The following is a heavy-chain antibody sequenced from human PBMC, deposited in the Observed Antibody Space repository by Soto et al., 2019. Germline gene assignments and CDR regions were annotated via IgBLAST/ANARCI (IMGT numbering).Heavy chain of an antibody. CDR1: GFTFSSYA. D-gene: IGHD5-18*01. CDR2: ISGTGYNT. CDR3: AKGIEYSYGYRYYYYGMDV. V-gene: IGHV3-23*01. J-gene: IGHJ6*02. Sequence: GGSLSLSCAASGFTFSSYAMNWVRQAPGKGLEWVSAISGTGYNTYYADSLKGRFTISRDNSKNTLYLQMNSLRAEDTAVYYCAKGIEYSYGYRYYYYGMDVWGQGTTVTVSS.